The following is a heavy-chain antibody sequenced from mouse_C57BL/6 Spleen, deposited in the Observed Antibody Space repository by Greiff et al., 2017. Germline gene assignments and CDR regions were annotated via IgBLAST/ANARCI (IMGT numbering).Heavy chain of an antibody. D-gene: IGHD1-1*01. CDR3: ARGNYYGSSYSYFDY. J-gene: IGHJ2*01. CDR1: GYTFTSYW. CDR2: LDPSDSYT. Sequence: VQLQQSGAELVKPGASVKLSCKASGYTFTSYWLQWVKQRPGQGLEWIGELDPSDSYTNYNQKFKGKATLTVDTSSSTAYMQLSSLTSEDSAVYYCARGNYYGSSYSYFDYWGQGTTLTVSS. V-gene: IGHV1-50*01.